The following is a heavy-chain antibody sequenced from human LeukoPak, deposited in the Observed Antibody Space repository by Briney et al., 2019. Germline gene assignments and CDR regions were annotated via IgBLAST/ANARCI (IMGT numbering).Heavy chain of an antibody. V-gene: IGHV4-39*01. CDR1: RGSISSSNYY. CDR3: VRHFHGSGYVVDL. J-gene: IGHJ5*02. CDR2: VYYSGIT. Sequence: SETLSLTCTLSRGSISSSNYYWGWIRQRPREGLEWIGSVYYSGITYYNPSLKSRVTISVETPNNQFSLKLSSVTAADTAVYFCVRHFHGSGYVVDLWGQGTLVAVSS. D-gene: IGHD6-13*01.